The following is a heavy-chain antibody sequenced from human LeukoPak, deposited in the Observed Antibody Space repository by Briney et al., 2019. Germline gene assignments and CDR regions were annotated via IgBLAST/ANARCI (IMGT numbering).Heavy chain of an antibody. V-gene: IGHV4-34*01. CDR2: INHSGST. CDR1: GGSFSGYY. Sequence: PSETLSLTCAVYGGSFSGYYWSWIRQPPEKGLEWIGEINHSGSTNYNPSLKSRVTISVDTSKNQFSLKLSSVTAADTAVYYCARGFSGSSWQVPLDYWGQGTLVTVSS. J-gene: IGHJ4*02. D-gene: IGHD6-13*01. CDR3: ARGFSGSSWQVPLDY.